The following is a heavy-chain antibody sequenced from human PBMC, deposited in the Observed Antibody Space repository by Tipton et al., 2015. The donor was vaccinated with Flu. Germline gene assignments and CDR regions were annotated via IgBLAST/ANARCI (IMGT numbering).Heavy chain of an antibody. V-gene: IGHV4-34*01. CDR3: ARGGYCSSTSCRADNWFDP. CDR1: GGSFSGYY. CDR2: INHSGST. D-gene: IGHD2-2*01. J-gene: IGHJ5*02. Sequence: TLSLTCAVYGGSFSGYYWSWIRQPPGKGLEWIGEINHSGSTNYNPSLKSRVTISVDTSKNQFSLKLSSVTAADTAVYYCARGGYCSSTSCRADNWFDPWGQGTLVTVSS.